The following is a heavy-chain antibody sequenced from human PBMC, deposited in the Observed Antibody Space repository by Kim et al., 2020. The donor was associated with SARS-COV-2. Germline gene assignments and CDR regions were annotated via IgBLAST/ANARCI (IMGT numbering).Heavy chain of an antibody. CDR3: AREGSPGLPLDY. V-gene: IGHV4-59*01. CDR1: GGSISSYY. CDR2: IYYSGST. Sequence: SETLSLTCTVSGGSISSYYWSWIRQPPGKGLEWIGYIYYSGSTNYNPSLKSRVTISVDTSKNQFSLKLSSVTAADTAVYYCAREGSPGLPLDYWGQGTLVTVSS. D-gene: IGHD3-16*01. J-gene: IGHJ4*02.